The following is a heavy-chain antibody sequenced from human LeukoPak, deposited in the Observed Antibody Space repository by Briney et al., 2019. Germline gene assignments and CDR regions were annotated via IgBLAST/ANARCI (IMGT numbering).Heavy chain of an antibody. V-gene: IGHV4-30-2*01. Sequence: SETLSLTCAVSGGSISSGGYSWSWIRQPPGKGLEWIGYIYHSGSTYYNPSLKSRVTISVDTSKNQFSLNLTSVTAADTAVYYCARAIYDFWSGYYSDYWGQGTLVTVSS. CDR2: IYHSGST. J-gene: IGHJ4*02. CDR1: GGSISSGGYS. CDR3: ARAIYDFWSGYYSDY. D-gene: IGHD3-3*01.